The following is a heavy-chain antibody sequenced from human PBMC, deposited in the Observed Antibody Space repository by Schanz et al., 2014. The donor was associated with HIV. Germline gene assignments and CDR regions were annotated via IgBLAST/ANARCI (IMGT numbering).Heavy chain of an antibody. CDR2: ISSGGTVI. Sequence: QEQLVESGGGLVKAGGSLRLSCAGSGFTFSDYYMSWIRQAPGKGLEWVLKISSGGTVIHYADSVKGRFTFSRDNAENSLFLQMNSLRAEDTATYYCTREGNYYGGSVPGHWGQGALVSVSS. CDR3: TREGNYYGGSVPGH. D-gene: IGHD2-21*01. V-gene: IGHV3-11*01. J-gene: IGHJ4*02. CDR1: GFTFSDYY.